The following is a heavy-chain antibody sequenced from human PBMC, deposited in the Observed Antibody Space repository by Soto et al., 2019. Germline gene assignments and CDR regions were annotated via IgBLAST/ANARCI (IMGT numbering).Heavy chain of an antibody. V-gene: IGHV1-3*01. CDR2: INAGNGNT. J-gene: IGHJ4*02. CDR1: GYTFTSYA. Sequence: GASVKVSCKASGYTFTSYAMHWVRQAPGQRPEWMGWINAGNGNTKYSQKFQGRVTITRDTSASTAYMELSSLRSEDTAVYYCASRQLVRPYFDYWGQGTLVTVSS. D-gene: IGHD6-13*01. CDR3: ASRQLVRPYFDY.